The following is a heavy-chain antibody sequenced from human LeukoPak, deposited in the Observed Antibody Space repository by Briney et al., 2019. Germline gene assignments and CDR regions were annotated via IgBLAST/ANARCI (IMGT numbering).Heavy chain of an antibody. CDR1: GGSISSSSYY. CDR3: ASLNWIRHY. J-gene: IGHJ4*02. V-gene: IGHV4-39*01. D-gene: IGHD1-20*01. Sequence: PSETLPLTRTVSGGSISSSSYYWSWIRQPPGKGLEWIGSIYYSGSTYYNPSLKSRVTISVDTSKNQFSLKLSSVTAADTAVYYCASLNWIRHYWGQGTLVTVSS. CDR2: IYYSGST.